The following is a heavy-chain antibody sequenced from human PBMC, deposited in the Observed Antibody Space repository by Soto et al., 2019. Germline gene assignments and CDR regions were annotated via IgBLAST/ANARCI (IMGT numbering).Heavy chain of an antibody. D-gene: IGHD3-22*01. J-gene: IGHJ4*02. CDR3: ARKNYYDSREFHY. Sequence: PSETPSLTCAVSGGSLSSTSWWSWVRQPPGKGLEWIGEIFHSGSTNYNPSLKSRVTISIDKSKNQFSLKLSSVTAADSAVYYCARKNYYDSREFHYWGQGTLVTVS. CDR1: GGSLSSTSW. CDR2: IFHSGST. V-gene: IGHV4-4*02.